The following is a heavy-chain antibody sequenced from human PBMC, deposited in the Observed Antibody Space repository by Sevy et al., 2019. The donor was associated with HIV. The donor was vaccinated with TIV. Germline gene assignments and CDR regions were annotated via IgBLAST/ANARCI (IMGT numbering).Heavy chain of an antibody. CDR1: GFIFSSYS. CDR3: AIDPRDGGDY. D-gene: IGHD3-16*01. V-gene: IGHV3-48*02. Sequence: GGSLRLSCAASGFIFSSYSMNWVRQAPGKGLEWISYISTGSTTIYYADSVKGRFTVSRDNARSSLFLQMNSLRDEDTAVYYCAIDPRDGGDYWGQGTWSPSPQ. CDR2: ISTGSTTI. J-gene: IGHJ4*02.